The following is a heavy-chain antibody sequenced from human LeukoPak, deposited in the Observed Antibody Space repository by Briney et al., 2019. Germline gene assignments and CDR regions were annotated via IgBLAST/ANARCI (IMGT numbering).Heavy chain of an antibody. V-gene: IGHV1-69*05. Sequence: SVKVSCEASGGTFSSYAISWVRQAPGQGLEWMGGIIPIFGTANYAQKFQGRVTITTDESTSTAYMELSSLRSEDTAVYYCARDRSAVAGRGGYDYWGQGTLVTVSS. CDR3: ARDRSAVAGRGGYDY. CDR2: IIPIFGTA. J-gene: IGHJ4*02. D-gene: IGHD6-19*01. CDR1: GGTFSSYA.